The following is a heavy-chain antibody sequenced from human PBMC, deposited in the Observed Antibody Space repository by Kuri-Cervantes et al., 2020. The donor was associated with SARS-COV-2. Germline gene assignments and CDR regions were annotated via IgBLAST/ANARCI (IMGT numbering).Heavy chain of an antibody. J-gene: IGHJ3*02. V-gene: IGHV3-64*04. CDR1: GFTFSSYA. D-gene: IGHD3-3*01. CDR3: ASEVTIFGVATDAFDI. CDR2: ISSNGGST. Sequence: GGSLRLSCSASGFTFSSYAMHGVRQAPGKGLEYVSAISSNGGSTYYADSVKGRFTISRDNSKNTLYLQMNSLRAEDTAVYYCASEVTIFGVATDAFDIWGQGTMVTVSS.